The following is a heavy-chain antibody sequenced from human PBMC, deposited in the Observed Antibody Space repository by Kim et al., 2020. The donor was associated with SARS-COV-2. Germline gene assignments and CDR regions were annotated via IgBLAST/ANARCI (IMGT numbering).Heavy chain of an antibody. J-gene: IGHJ6*02. D-gene: IGHD3-3*01. CDR3: AKDVYRGVLEWSTLYYYYGMDV. V-gene: IGHV3-23*01. CDR1: GFTFSSYA. Sequence: GGSLRLSCAASGFTFSSYAMSWVRQAPGKGLEWVSAISGSGGSTYYADSVKGRFTISRDNSKNTLYLQMNSLRAEDTAVYYCAKDVYRGVLEWSTLYYYYGMDVWGQGTNVTVSS. CDR2: ISGSGGST.